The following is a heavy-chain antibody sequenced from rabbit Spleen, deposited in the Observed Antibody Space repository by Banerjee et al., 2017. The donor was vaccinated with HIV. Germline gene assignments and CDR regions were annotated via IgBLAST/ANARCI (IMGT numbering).Heavy chain of an antibody. J-gene: IGHJ4*01. CDR3: ARGAGSGGYAYFNL. V-gene: IGHV1S40*01. CDR1: GFSFSSGYY. Sequence: QELEESGGGLVQPGGTLTLTCKASGFSFSSGYYMCWDRQAPGKGLEWIGCIYAGSSSGTWYASWAKGRFTISKTSSTTVTLEMTSLTAADTATYFCARGAGSGGYAYFNLWGPGTLVTVS. CDR2: IYAGSSSGT. D-gene: IGHD1-1*01.